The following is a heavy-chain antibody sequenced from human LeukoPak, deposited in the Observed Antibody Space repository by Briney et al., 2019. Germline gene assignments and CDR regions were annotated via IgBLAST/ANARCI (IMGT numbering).Heavy chain of an antibody. J-gene: IGHJ3*02. CDR2: IIPIFGTA. D-gene: IGHD1-26*01. CDR3: ASGAVGATNGYDAFDI. Sequence: GASVKVSCKASGGTFSSYAISWVRQAPGQGLEWMGGIIPIFGTANYAQKFQGRVTITADESTSTAYMELSSLRSEDTAVYYCASGAVGATNGYDAFDIWGQGTMVTVSS. CDR1: GGTFSSYA. V-gene: IGHV1-69*13.